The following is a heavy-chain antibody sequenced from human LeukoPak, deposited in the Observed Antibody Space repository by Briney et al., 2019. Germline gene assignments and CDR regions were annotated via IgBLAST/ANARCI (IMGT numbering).Heavy chain of an antibody. CDR2: ISANNGNT. CDR3: ARDAPRGVSTCGY. CDR1: GGTFSSYA. D-gene: IGHD5/OR15-5a*01. V-gene: IGHV1-18*01. J-gene: IGHJ4*02. Sequence: GASVKVSCKASGGTFSSYAISWVRQAPGQGLEWMGWISANNGNTNYAQKFQGRVTMTTDTSTNTAYMEVRSLRSDDTAVYYCARDAPRGVSTCGYWGQGTLVTVSS.